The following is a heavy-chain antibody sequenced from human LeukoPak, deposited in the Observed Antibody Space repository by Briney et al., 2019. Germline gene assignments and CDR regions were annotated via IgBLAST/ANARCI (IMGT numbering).Heavy chain of an antibody. CDR3: ARDMIDVLRFLEWSLDAFDI. J-gene: IGHJ3*02. CDR2: INPNSGVT. V-gene: IGHV1-2*02. CDR1: GYTFTSYD. Sequence: ASVKVSCKASGYTFTSYDINWVRQAPGQGLEWMGWINPNSGVTNYAQKFQGRVTMTRDTSINTAYMELNRLTSDDTAVYYCARDMIDVLRFLEWSLDAFDIWGQGTMVTVSS. D-gene: IGHD3-3*01.